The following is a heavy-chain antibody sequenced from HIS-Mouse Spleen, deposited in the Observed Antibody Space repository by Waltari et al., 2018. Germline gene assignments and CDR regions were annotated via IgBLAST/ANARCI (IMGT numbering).Heavy chain of an antibody. CDR2: IDWDDDK. J-gene: IGHJ4*02. Sequence: QVTLRESGPALVKPTQTLTLPCTFSGFSLSTSGMFVSWIRRPPGKALEWLARIDWDDDKYYSTSLKTRLTISRDTSKNQVVLTMTNMDPLDTATYYCARIAEGYTSGWYAFDYWGQGTLVTVSS. V-gene: IGHV2-70*15. D-gene: IGHD6-19*01. CDR3: ARIAEGYTSGWYAFDY. CDR1: GFSLSTSGMF.